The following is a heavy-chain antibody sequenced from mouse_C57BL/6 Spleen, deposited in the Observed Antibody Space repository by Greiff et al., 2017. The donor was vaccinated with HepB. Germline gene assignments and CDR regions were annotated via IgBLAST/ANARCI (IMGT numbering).Heavy chain of an antibody. Sequence: EVQLQQSGAELVRPGASVKLSCTASGFNIKDDYMHWVKQRPEQGLEWIGWIDPENGDTEYASKFQGKATITADTSSNTAYLQLSSLTSEDTAVYYCTRGFYSNYVDYWGQGTTLTVSS. J-gene: IGHJ2*01. CDR2: IDPENGDT. CDR3: TRGFYSNYVDY. CDR1: GFNIKDDY. V-gene: IGHV14-4*01. D-gene: IGHD2-5*01.